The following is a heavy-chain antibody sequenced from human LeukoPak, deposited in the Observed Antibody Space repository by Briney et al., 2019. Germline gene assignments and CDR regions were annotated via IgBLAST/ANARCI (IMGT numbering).Heavy chain of an antibody. J-gene: IGHJ6*02. CDR1: GYTFTSYG. CDR3: ARDSGLRFLEWLYYPAYYDILTGYRYYYYGMDV. Sequence: ASVKVSCKASGYTFTSYGISWVRQAPGQGLEWMGWISAYNGSTNYAQKLQGRVTMTTDTSTSTAYMELRSLRSDDTAVYYCARDSGLRFLEWLYYPAYYDILTGYRYYYYGMDVWGQGTTVTVSS. CDR2: ISAYNGST. V-gene: IGHV1-18*01. D-gene: IGHD3-9*01.